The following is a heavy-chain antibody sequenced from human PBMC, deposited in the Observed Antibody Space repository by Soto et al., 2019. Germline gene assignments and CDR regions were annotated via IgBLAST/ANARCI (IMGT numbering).Heavy chain of an antibody. V-gene: IGHV3-23*01. CDR1: GFTFSSYA. J-gene: IGHJ3*02. CDR2: ISGSGGST. Sequence: EVQLLESGGGLVQPGGSLRLSCAASGFTFSSYAMSWVRQAPGKGLEWVSGISGSGGSTYYADSVKGRFTISRDNSKNKLYLQMNSLRAEDTAVYNCAKDGLGDYDYVWGSTIDAFDIWGQGTMVTVSS. CDR3: AKDGLGDYDYVWGSTIDAFDI. D-gene: IGHD3-16*01.